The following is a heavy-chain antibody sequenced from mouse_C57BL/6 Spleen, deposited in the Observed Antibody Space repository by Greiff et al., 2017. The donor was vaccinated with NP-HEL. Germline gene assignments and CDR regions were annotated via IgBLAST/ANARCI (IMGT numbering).Heavy chain of an antibody. CDR1: GFTFSSYA. V-gene: IGHV5-9-1*02. Sequence: EVKLMESGEGLVKPGGSLKLSCAASGFTFSSYAMSWVRQTPEKRLEWVAYISSGGDYIYYADTVKGRFTISRDNARNTLYLQMSSLKSEDTAMYYCTRDQGDSEDAMDYWGQGTSVTVSS. CDR2: ISSGGDYI. CDR3: TRDQGDSEDAMDY. J-gene: IGHJ4*01.